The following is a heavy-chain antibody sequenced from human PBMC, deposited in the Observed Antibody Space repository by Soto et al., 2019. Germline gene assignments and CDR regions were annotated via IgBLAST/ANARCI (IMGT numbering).Heavy chain of an antibody. CDR1: GFTFSSYW. V-gene: IGHV3-74*01. Sequence: EVQLVESGGGLVQPGVSLRLSCAASGFTFSSYWMHWVRQAPGKGLVWVSRINSDGSSTSYADSVKGRFTISRDNAKNTLYLQMNSLRAEDTAVYYCAREEFNYYYYMDVWGKGTTVTVSS. CDR3: AREEFNYYYYMDV. D-gene: IGHD3-10*01. J-gene: IGHJ6*03. CDR2: INSDGSST.